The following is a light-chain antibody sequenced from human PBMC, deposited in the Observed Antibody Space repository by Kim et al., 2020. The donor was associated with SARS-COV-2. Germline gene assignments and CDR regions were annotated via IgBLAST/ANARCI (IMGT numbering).Light chain of an antibody. Sequence: SSELTQDPAVSVALGQTVTINCQGDSLRNSYASWYQLKPRQAPLLVLFGQNHRPSGIPARFSGSNSGNRSSLTITGAQAEDEADYYCNSRDTSDNQWVFG. V-gene: IGLV3-19*01. J-gene: IGLJ3*02. CDR3: NSRDTSDNQWV. CDR2: GQN. CDR1: SLRNSY.